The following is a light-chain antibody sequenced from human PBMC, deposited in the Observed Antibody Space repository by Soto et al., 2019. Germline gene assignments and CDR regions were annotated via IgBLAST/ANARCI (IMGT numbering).Light chain of an antibody. Sequence: IEMTQSPSSLSVSVGDRVTITCRASQSISSYLNWYQQKPGKAPKLLIYAASSLHSGVPPRFSGSGSGTDFTLTISSLQPEDFATYYCQQSYNTPRLTFGGGTKVDIK. CDR1: QSISSY. CDR2: AAS. J-gene: IGKJ4*01. CDR3: QQSYNTPRLT. V-gene: IGKV1-39*01.